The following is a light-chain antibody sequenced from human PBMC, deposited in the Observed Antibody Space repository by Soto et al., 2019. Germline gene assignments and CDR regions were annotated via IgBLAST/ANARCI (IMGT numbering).Light chain of an antibody. J-gene: IGKJ1*01. V-gene: IGKV3-15*01. CDR3: QQYNAWPRT. Sequence: EIVVTQSPATLSVSPGERATLSCRASQSVSSNLAWYQQKPGQAPRLLISGASTRATGIPARFSGSGSGTEFTLTITSLQSEDFVVYYCQQYNAWPRTFGQGTKVEIK. CDR2: GAS. CDR1: QSVSSN.